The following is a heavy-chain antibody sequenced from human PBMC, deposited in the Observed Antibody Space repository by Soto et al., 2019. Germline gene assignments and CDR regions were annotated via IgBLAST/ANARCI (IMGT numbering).Heavy chain of an antibody. J-gene: IGHJ4*01. CDR1: GFTFSRDW. CDR3: VRWPAY. V-gene: IGHV3-74*01. D-gene: IGHD2-15*01. Sequence: EVQLVESGGGLVQPGGSLRLSCAASGFTFSRDWMHWVRQAPGKGLVWVSRVNSDGSTINYADSVKGRFTISRANAKNTLYLQMNSLRVDDTAKYYRVRWPAYWGQGTLVTVPS. CDR2: VNSDGSTI.